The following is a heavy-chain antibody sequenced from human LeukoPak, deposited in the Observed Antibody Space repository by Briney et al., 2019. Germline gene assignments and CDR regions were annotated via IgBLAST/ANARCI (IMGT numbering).Heavy chain of an antibody. D-gene: IGHD6-19*01. CDR1: GGTFSSYA. Sequence: GASVKVSCKASGGTFSSYAISWVRQAPGQGLEWMGGIIPIFGTANYAQKFQGRVTITADESTSTAYMELSSLRSEDTAVCYCEARIAVAGTDYWGQGTLVTVSS. CDR2: IIPIFGTA. V-gene: IGHV1-69*13. J-gene: IGHJ4*02. CDR3: EARIAVAGTDY.